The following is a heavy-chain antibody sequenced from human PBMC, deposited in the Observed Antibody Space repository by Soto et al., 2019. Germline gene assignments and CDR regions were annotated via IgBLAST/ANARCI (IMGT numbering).Heavy chain of an antibody. CDR1: GFTFSSYW. D-gene: IGHD3-16*01. CDR3: VRVGRLGGY. J-gene: IGHJ4*02. CDR2: IKEDGSGK. V-gene: IGHV3-7*03. Sequence: XVSLRLSCTASGFTFSSYWMSWVRQAPGKGLGWVANIKEDGSGKYYVDSVKGRFSISRDNARKSLYLQMNSLRVEDTAVYYCVRVGRLGGYWGQGALVTVSS.